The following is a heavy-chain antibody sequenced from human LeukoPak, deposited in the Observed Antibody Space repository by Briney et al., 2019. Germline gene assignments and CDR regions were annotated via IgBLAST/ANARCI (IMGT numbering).Heavy chain of an antibody. CDR1: GGSINSRNHY. Sequence: SETLSLTCSVSGGSINSRNHYWGWIRQPPGKGLEWIGEINHSGSTNYNPSLKSRVTISVDTSKNQFSLKLSSVTAADTAVYYCARGGGGWYLDYWGQGTLVTVSS. CDR2: INHSGST. V-gene: IGHV4-39*07. J-gene: IGHJ4*02. D-gene: IGHD4-23*01. CDR3: ARGGGGWYLDY.